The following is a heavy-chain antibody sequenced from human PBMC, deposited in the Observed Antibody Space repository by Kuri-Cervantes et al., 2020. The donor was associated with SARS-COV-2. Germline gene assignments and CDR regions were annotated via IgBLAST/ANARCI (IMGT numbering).Heavy chain of an antibody. D-gene: IGHD2-2*01. CDR3: ASEYSTTTFRPAGNSHNKYFDY. CDR2: IYYSGST. J-gene: IGHJ4*02. V-gene: IGHV4-38-2*02. CDR1: GYSISSGYH. Sequence: GSLRLSCTVSGYSISSGYHWGWIRQPPGRGLEWIGSIYYSGSTFYSPSLMSRVTISVDTSKNQFSLELTSVTAADTAIYYCASEYSTTTFRPAGNSHNKYFDYWGQGTQVTVSS.